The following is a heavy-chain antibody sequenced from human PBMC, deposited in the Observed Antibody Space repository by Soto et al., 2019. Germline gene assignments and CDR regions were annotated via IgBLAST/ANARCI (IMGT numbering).Heavy chain of an antibody. CDR3: AKGFYGSGSPDYFDY. CDR2: ISYDGSDK. CDR1: RFSFSSFG. V-gene: IGHV3-30*18. Sequence: GGSLRLSCAASRFSFSSFGMHWVRQAPGKGLEWVAMISYDGSDKHYADSVKGRFTISRDNSNNTLFLQMNSLRAEDTAVYYCAKGFYGSGSPDYFDYWGRGTLVTVSS. D-gene: IGHD3-10*01. J-gene: IGHJ4*02.